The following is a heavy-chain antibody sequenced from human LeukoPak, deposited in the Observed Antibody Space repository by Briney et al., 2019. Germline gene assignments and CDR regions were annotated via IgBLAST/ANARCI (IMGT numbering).Heavy chain of an antibody. CDR2: IWSDGNEK. V-gene: IGHV3-33*06. D-gene: IGHD4-11*01. Sequence: PGRSRRLSWTASRFTYSNVGMRWVRQAQGKGRGWVAVIWSDGNEKYYGDAEKCRFTISRDNSRNTLYLQMNNLGDDDTAVYYCSKDAQRGFDYSNSLEYWGQGTLVIVSS. CDR3: SKDAQRGFDYSNSLEY. J-gene: IGHJ4*02. CDR1: RFTYSNVG.